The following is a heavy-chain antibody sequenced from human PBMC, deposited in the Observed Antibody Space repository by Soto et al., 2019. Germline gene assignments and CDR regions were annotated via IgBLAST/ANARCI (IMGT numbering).Heavy chain of an antibody. J-gene: IGHJ5*02. V-gene: IGHV1-46*01. Sequence: KVSCKASGYTFTSYYMHWVRQAPGQGLEWMGIINPGGGSTSYAQKFQGRVTMTRDTSTSTVYMELSSLRSEDTAVYYCARGNIVVATAIYWFDPWGQGTLVTVSS. CDR2: INPGGGST. CDR3: ARGNIVVATAIYWFDP. CDR1: GYTFTSYY. D-gene: IGHD2-21*02.